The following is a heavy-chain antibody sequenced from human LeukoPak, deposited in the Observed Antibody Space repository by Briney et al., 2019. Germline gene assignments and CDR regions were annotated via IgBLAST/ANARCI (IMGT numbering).Heavy chain of an antibody. D-gene: IGHD3-22*01. V-gene: IGHV1-2*02. Sequence: ASVRVSCKASGYIFTGYYMHWMRQAPGQGLEWMGWINPNSGGTNYAQKFQGRVTMTRDTSISTAYMELSRLRSDDTAVYYCAREHSSGYYFDAFDIWGQGTMVTVSS. CDR1: GYIFTGYY. CDR2: INPNSGGT. J-gene: IGHJ3*02. CDR3: AREHSSGYYFDAFDI.